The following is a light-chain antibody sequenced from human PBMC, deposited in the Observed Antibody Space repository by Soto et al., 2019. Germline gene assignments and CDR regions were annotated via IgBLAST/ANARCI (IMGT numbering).Light chain of an antibody. J-gene: IGKJ5*01. Sequence: EIVLTQSPGPLSLSPGERATLSYRASQSVSSTYLAWYQQKPGQAPRLLIYRTSTRATGIPDRFSGSGSGTDFTLTISRLEPEDFAVYYCQQFGSSVTFGQGTRLDIK. CDR3: QQFGSSVT. V-gene: IGKV3-20*01. CDR1: QSVSSTY. CDR2: RTS.